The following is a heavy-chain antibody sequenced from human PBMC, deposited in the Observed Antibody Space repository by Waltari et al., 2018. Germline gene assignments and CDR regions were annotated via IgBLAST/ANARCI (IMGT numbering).Heavy chain of an antibody. CDR1: GGSISSRSYY. D-gene: IGHD6-13*01. CDR3: ARGGGSSWPLASYYFDY. CDR2: IYYSGST. J-gene: IGHJ4*02. V-gene: IGHV4-39*07. Sequence: QLQLQESGPGLVKPSETLSLTCTVSGGSISSRSYYWGWIRQPPGKGLEWIGSIYYSGSTYYNPSLKSRVTISVDTSKNQFSLKLSSVTAADTAVYYCARGGGSSWPLASYYFDYWGQGTLVTVSS.